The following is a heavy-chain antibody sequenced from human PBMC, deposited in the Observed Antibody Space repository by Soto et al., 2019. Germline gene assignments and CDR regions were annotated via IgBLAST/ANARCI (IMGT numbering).Heavy chain of an antibody. D-gene: IGHD5-12*01. CDR3: AHSRGYNGYEGPPLYAMDV. V-gene: IGHV2-5*01. Sequence: SVPTGVNPTQTLALTCTCSGFSVNTSGVGVGWIRQPEAKTLEWLALIYPNDFKRYTPSLESRLSITKDTSKNQVLLTVTNVDPADTATYYCAHSRGYNGYEGPPLYAMDVWAQGTTVTVSS. CDR2: IYPNDFK. CDR1: GFSVNTSGVG. J-gene: IGHJ6*02.